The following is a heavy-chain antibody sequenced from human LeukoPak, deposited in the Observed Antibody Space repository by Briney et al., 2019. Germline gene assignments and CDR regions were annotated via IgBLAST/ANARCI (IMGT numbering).Heavy chain of an antibody. CDR3: ARSRGSSGWYRWFDP. CDR2: ISSSSSYI. V-gene: IGHV3-21*01. D-gene: IGHD6-19*01. CDR1: GFTFSSYS. J-gene: IGHJ5*02. Sequence: GGSLRLSCAASGFTFSSYSMNWVRQAPGKGLEWVSSISSSSSYIYYADSVKGRFSISRDNAKNSLYLQMNSLRAEDTAVYYCARSRGSSGWYRWFDPWGQGTLVTVSS.